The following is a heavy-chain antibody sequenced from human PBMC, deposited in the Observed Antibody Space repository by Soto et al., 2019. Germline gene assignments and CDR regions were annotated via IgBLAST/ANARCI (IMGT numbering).Heavy chain of an antibody. V-gene: IGHV4-30-4*08. CDR1: GGSLSSGDSY. D-gene: IGHD2-8*01. J-gene: IGHJ4*02. CDR3: AAEDIVLMVYAFDY. CDR2: IYNSGTT. Sequence: LCGGSLSSGDSYWSWIRQPPGKGLEWIGYIYNSGTTSYNPSLKSRVTISADTSKNQFSLNLSSVTAADTAVYYCAAEDIVLMVYAFDYWGQGILVTVSS.